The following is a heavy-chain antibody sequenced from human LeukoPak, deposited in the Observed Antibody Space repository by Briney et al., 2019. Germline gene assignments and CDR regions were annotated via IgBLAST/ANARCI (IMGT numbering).Heavy chain of an antibody. CDR2: IYHSENT. Sequence: PSETPSLTCAVSGGSISSGGYSWSWIRQPPGKGLEWVGYIYHSENTYYNPSLKSRVTISIDRSKNQFSLKLSSVTAADTAVYYCAGGGVATRYWGQGTLVTVSS. V-gene: IGHV4-30-2*01. CDR3: AGGGVATRY. CDR1: GGSISSGGYS. J-gene: IGHJ4*02. D-gene: IGHD3-16*01.